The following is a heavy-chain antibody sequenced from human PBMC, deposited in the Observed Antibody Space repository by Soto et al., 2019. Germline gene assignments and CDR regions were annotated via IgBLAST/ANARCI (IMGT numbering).Heavy chain of an antibody. D-gene: IGHD3-10*02. J-gene: IGHJ4*02. CDR3: AKVGVGTYERGRLDGGVGHGIDY. V-gene: IGHV3-30*18. CDR1: GFTFSSYG. CDR2: ISYDGSNK. Sequence: QVQLVESGGGVVQPGRSLRLSCAASGFTFSSYGMHWVRQAPGKGLEWVAVISYDGSNKYYADSVKGRFTISRDNSKNTLYRQMNTLRAADTSVYYCAKVGVGTYERGRLDGGVGHGIDYWGQGTLVTVCS.